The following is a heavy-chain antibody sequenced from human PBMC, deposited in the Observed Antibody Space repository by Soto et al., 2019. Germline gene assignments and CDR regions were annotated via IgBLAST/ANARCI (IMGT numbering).Heavy chain of an antibody. CDR2: ISYDGSNK. V-gene: IGHV3-30*18. J-gene: IGHJ6*02. Sequence: GGALRLSXAASGFTFSSYGMHWVRQAPGKGLEWVAVISYDGSNKYYADSVKGRFTISRDNSKNTLYLQMNSLRAEDTAVYYCAKDVKSWSGYYGMDVWGQGTTVTVSS. CDR1: GFTFSSYG. D-gene: IGHD3-3*01. CDR3: AKDVKSWSGYYGMDV.